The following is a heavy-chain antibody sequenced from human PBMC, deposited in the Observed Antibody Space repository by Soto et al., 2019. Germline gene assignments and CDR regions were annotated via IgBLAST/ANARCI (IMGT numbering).Heavy chain of an antibody. CDR2: ISYDGSNK. Sequence: PGGSLRLSCAASGFTFSSYGMHWVRQAPGKGLEWVALISYDGSNKYYADSVKGRFTISRDNSKNTLYLQMNSLRAEDTAVYYCAKPLLRYFDWPLDFWGQGTLVTVSS. J-gene: IGHJ4*02. D-gene: IGHD3-9*01. V-gene: IGHV3-30*18. CDR3: AKPLLRYFDWPLDF. CDR1: GFTFSSYG.